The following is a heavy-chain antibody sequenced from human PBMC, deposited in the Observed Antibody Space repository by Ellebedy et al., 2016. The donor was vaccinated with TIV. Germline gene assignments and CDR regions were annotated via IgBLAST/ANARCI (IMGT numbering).Heavy chain of an antibody. Sequence: GESLKISCAASGFTFSDYAIHWVRQAPGKGLEWVAGISFDGSYTYYGDSVKGRFTVSRDDSTNTLYLQLNSLRVEDTAVYFCARGSSGWKGIDYWGQGTLVTVSS. D-gene: IGHD6-19*01. V-gene: IGHV3-30*03. J-gene: IGHJ4*02. CDR1: GFTFSDYA. CDR3: ARGSSGWKGIDY. CDR2: ISFDGSYT.